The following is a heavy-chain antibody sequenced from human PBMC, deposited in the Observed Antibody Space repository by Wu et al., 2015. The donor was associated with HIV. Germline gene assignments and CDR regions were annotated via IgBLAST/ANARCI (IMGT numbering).Heavy chain of an antibody. D-gene: IGHD6-19*01. CDR1: GGTFSSYA. Sequence: QVQLVQSGAEVKKPGSSVKVSCKASGGTFSSYAISWVRQAPGQGLEWMGWISAYNGNTNYAQKLQGRVTMTTDTSTSTAYMELRSLRSDDTAVYYCARDPKLAVAGRILAFDIWGQGTMVTVSS. CDR3: ARDPKLAVAGRILAFDI. V-gene: IGHV1-18*01. CDR2: ISAYNGNT. J-gene: IGHJ3*02.